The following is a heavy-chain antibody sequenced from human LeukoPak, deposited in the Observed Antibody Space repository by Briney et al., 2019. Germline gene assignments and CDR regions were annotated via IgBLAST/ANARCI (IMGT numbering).Heavy chain of an antibody. CDR2: IYYSGST. CDR1: GGSISSGSYY. Sequence: SETLSLTCTVSGGSISSGSYYWSWIRQPPGKGLEWIGYIYYSGSTNYNPSLKSRVTISVDTSKNQFSLKLSSVTAADTAVYYCAKANWGYPGYYYYYMDVWGKGTTVTVSS. CDR3: AKANWGYPGYYYYYMDV. J-gene: IGHJ6*03. V-gene: IGHV4-61*01. D-gene: IGHD7-27*01.